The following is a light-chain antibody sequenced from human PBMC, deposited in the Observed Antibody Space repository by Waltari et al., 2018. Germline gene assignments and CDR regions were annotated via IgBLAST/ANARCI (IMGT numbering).Light chain of an antibody. CDR3: CSYAGKYTFV. V-gene: IGLV2-11*01. CDR1: IHDIGSDNY. J-gene: IGLJ2*01. Sequence: QSALTQPRSVSGSPGQSVTISCTGTIHDIGSDNYVSCYQPTPDNAPKLIIYDVDRRPSGVPYRFSASKSGITASLTISGLQSADEGDYYCCSYAGKYTFVFGGGTKLTV. CDR2: DVD.